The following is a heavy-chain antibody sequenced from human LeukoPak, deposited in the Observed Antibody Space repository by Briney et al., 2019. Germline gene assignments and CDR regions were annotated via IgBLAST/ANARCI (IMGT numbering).Heavy chain of an antibody. CDR1: GGSISSGDYY. CDR3: AREENYYDFWSGYSTSGIIDY. CDR2: IYYSGST. D-gene: IGHD3-3*01. Sequence: SETLSLTCTVSGGSISSGDYYWSWIRQPPGKGLEWIGYIYYSGSTYYNPSLKSRVTMSVDTSKNQFSLKLSSVTAADTAVYYCAREENYYDFWSGYSTSGIIDYWGQGTLVTVSS. J-gene: IGHJ4*02. V-gene: IGHV4-30-4*01.